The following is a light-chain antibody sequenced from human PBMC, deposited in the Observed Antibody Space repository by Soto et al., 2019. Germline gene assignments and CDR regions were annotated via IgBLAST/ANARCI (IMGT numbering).Light chain of an antibody. J-gene: IGLJ1*01. CDR3: CSSAPESTYV. V-gene: IGLV2-23*01. CDR2: KGS. CDR1: SSDVGAYNS. Sequence: QSVLAQPASVSGSPGQSITISCTGTSSDVGAYNSVSWYQQHPHKAPQVIIYKGSQRPSGVSNRFSGSTSGNAASLTISGLQDDDEADYFCCSSAPESTYVFGTGTKVTVL.